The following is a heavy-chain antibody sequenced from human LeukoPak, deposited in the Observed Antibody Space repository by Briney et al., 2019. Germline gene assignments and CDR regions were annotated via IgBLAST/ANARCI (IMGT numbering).Heavy chain of an antibody. D-gene: IGHD3-9*01. CDR2: ISAYNGNT. CDR3: ARVRYFEPYYYYMDV. V-gene: IGHV1-18*01. J-gene: IGHJ6*03. Sequence: ASVKVSCKASGYTFTSYGISWVRQAPGQGLEWMGWISAYNGNTNYAQKLQGRVTMTTDTSTSTAYMELRSLRSDDTAVYYCARVRYFEPYYYYMDVWGKGTTATVSS. CDR1: GYTFTSYG.